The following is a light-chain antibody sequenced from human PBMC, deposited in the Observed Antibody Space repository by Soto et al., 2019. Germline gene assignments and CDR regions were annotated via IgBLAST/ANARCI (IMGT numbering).Light chain of an antibody. V-gene: IGLV2-14*01. Sequence: QSALTQPASVSGSPGQSITISCTGTSSDVGGYNYVSWFQQHPGKAPKLMIYEVTNRPSGVSNRFSGSKSGNTTYLTISGLQAEDEADYYCSSYTSNSAYVFGTGTKVTVL. CDR2: EVT. J-gene: IGLJ1*01. CDR1: SSDVGGYNY. CDR3: SSYTSNSAYV.